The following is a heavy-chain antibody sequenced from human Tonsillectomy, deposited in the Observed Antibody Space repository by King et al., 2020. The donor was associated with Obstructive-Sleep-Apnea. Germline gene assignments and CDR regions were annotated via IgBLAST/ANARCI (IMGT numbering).Heavy chain of an antibody. CDR2: IYYRGGT. Sequence: VQLQESGPGLVKPSETLSLTCTVSGGSISSYYWSWIRQPPGKGLEWIGYIYYRGGTNNNPSLKSRVTISVHTSQNQFSLNLSSVTAADTAVYYCARHDRSSLRYYFDYWGQGTLVTVSS. D-gene: IGHD6-6*01. J-gene: IGHJ4*02. CDR3: ARHDRSSLRYYFDY. V-gene: IGHV4-59*08. CDR1: GGSISSYY.